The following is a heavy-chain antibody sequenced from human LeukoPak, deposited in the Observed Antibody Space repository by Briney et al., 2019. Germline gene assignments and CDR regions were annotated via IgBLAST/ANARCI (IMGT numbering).Heavy chain of an antibody. CDR1: GFSISSGHY. Sequence: KTSETLSLTCAVSGFSISSGHYWGWIRQPPGKGLEWIVSVHHSGNSYYNPSLKSRVTISVDTSRNQFSLRLTSVTAADTAVYYCVRDVLEYDDFWGQGILVTVFS. CDR3: VRDVLEYDDF. D-gene: IGHD2/OR15-2a*01. V-gene: IGHV4-38-2*01. J-gene: IGHJ4*02. CDR2: VHHSGNS.